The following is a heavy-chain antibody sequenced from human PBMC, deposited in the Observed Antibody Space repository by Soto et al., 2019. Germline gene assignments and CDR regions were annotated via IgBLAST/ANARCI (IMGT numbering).Heavy chain of an antibody. CDR2: ISSSGDAI. V-gene: IGHV3-48*02. CDR1: GFIFSDYT. Sequence: EVQLVESGGDLVQPGGSLRLSCAASGFIFSDYTMTWVRQAPGRGLEFVSHISSSGDAICYAESLKGRFTVSRDNAKNSLYLQMNSLRDDDTAVYFCARDHGGSTWFVGVYYFFGMDVWGQGTAVTVSS. D-gene: IGHD6-13*01. J-gene: IGHJ6*02. CDR3: ARDHGGSTWFVGVYYFFGMDV.